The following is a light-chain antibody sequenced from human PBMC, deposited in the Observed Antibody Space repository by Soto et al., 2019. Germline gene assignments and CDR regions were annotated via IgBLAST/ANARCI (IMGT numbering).Light chain of an antibody. V-gene: IGKV1-9*01. J-gene: IGKJ2*01. CDR3: QQLNSYPQT. Sequence: DIQLTQSPSFLSASGGDRVTITCRASQGISSYLAWYQQKPGKVPKLLIYAASTLQSGDPSRIRGSESGTEFTLTISSLQSEDFATYYCQQLNSYPQTVDQRNKLDIK. CDR1: QGISSY. CDR2: AAS.